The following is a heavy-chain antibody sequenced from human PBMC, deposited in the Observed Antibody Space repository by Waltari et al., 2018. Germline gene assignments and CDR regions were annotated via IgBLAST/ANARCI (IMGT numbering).Heavy chain of an antibody. CDR2: VYFSGNT. V-gene: IGHV4-61*02. Sequence: HVQLQEAGPGRVKPSETLSLTCNVSGDSISSSKYYWIWIRQSAERGFEWIGRVYFSGNTFYNPSLRGRVTMSVDTSKNEFSLNLSSVIAADTAVYYCASDVSQPRDYWGQGTLVTVSS. CDR1: GDSISSSKYY. J-gene: IGHJ4*02. CDR3: ASDVSQPRDY.